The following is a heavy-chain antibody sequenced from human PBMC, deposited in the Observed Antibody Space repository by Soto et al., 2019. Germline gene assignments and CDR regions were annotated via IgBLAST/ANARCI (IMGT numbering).Heavy chain of an antibody. J-gene: IGHJ4*02. V-gene: IGHV3-9*01. D-gene: IGHD3-3*01. CDR1: GFTFDDYA. CDR3: AKEFYDFWSGYYSGFDY. CDR2: ISWNSGSI. Sequence: GGSLRLSCAASGFTFDDYAMHWVRQAPGKGLEWVSGISWNSGSIGYADSVKGRFTISRDNAKNSLYLQMNSLRAEDTALYYCAKEFYDFWSGYYSGFDYWGQGTLVTVSS.